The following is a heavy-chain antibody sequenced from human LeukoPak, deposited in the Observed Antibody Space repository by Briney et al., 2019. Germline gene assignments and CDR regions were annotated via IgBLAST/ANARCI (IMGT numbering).Heavy chain of an antibody. V-gene: IGHV3-53*01. D-gene: IGHD3-10*01. CDR2: IYSGGST. CDR3: TRSITIDY. Sequence: GGSLRLSCAASGFTVSSNYMSWVRQAPGKGLEWVSVIYSGGSTYYADSVKGRFTISRDDSKSIAYLQMNSLKTEDTAVYYCTRSITIDYWGQGTLVTVSS. J-gene: IGHJ4*02. CDR1: GFTVSSNY.